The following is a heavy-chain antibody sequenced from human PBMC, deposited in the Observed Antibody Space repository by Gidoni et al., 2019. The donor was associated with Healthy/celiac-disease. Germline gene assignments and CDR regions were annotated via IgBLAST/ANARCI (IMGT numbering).Heavy chain of an antibody. V-gene: IGHV3-30*18. CDR2: ISYDGSNK. Sequence: QVQLVESGGGVVQPGRSLRLSCAASGFTCSSYGMHWVRQAPGKGLEWVAVISYDGSNKYYAHSVKGRFTISRDNSKNTLYLQMSSLRAEDTAVYYCAKAYTSGWYWAACDYWGQGTLVTVSS. CDR3: AKAYTSGWYWAACDY. D-gene: IGHD6-19*01. CDR1: GFTCSSYG. J-gene: IGHJ4*02.